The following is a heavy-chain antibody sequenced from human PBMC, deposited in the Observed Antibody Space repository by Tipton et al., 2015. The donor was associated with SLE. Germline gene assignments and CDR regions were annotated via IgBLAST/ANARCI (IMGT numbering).Heavy chain of an antibody. CDR3: AKARAAAAQAFDI. V-gene: IGHV3-33*06. D-gene: IGHD6-13*01. CDR2: IWYDGSNQ. J-gene: IGHJ3*02. CDR1: GFTFSNFG. Sequence: SLRLSCAASGFTFSNFGFHWVRQAPGKGLEWVALIWYDGSNQNYADSAKGRFTITRDNSKGTLYLQMNSLRVEDTAVYYWAKARAAAAQAFDIWGQGTMVTVSS.